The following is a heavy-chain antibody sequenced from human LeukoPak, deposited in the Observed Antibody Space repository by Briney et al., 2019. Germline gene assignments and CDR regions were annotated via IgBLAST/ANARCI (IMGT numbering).Heavy chain of an antibody. CDR2: IKSRTDGGTT. CDR1: GFTFSNAW. D-gene: IGHD3-10*01. J-gene: IGHJ4*02. Sequence: PGGSLRLSCAASGFTFSNAWMSWVRQAPGKGLEWVGRIKSRTDGGTTDYAAPVKGRFTISRDDSKNTLYLQMNSLKTEDTAVYYCTTDGSGSYYHANDYWGQGTLVTVSS. CDR3: TTDGSGSYYHANDY. V-gene: IGHV3-15*01.